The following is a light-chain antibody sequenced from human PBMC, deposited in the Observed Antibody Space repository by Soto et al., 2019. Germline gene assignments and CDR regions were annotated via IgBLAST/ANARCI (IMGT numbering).Light chain of an antibody. CDR2: GTS. J-gene: IGKJ4*01. CDR3: QQYSSSPLT. Sequence: EMVLTQSPGTLSLSPGERATLSCRASQSVRSSHLAWYQQMPGQAPRLLIYGTSNRATGIPDRFSGSGSGTDFTLTISRLEPEDFAVYYCQQYSSSPLTFGGGTTVEIK. CDR1: QSVRSSH. V-gene: IGKV3-20*01.